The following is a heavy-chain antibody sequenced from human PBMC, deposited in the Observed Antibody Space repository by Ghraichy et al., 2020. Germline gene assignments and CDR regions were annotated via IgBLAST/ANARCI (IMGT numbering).Heavy chain of an antibody. CDR1: GFTFSSYA. Sequence: LSLTCAASGFTFSSYAMSWVRQAPGKGLEWVSAISGSGRSTYYADSVKGRFTISRDNSKNTLYLQMNSLRAEDTAVYYCATYCSGGSCHKYFQHWGQGTLVTVSS. CDR2: ISGSGRST. J-gene: IGHJ1*01. D-gene: IGHD2-15*01. V-gene: IGHV3-23*01. CDR3: ATYCSGGSCHKYFQH.